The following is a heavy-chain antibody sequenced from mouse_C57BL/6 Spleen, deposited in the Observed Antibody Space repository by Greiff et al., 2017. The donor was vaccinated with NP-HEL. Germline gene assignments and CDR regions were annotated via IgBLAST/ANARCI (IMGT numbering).Heavy chain of an antibody. CDR2: IYPGDGDT. CDR1: GYAFSSSW. V-gene: IGHV1-82*01. CDR3: AELGRGAMDY. D-gene: IGHD4-1*01. Sequence: QVQLQQSGPELVKPGASVKISCKASGYAFSSSWMNWVKQRPGKGLEWIGRIYPGDGDTNYNGKFKGKATLTADKSSSTAYMQLSSLTSEDSAVYFCAELGRGAMDYSGQGTSVTVSS. J-gene: IGHJ4*01.